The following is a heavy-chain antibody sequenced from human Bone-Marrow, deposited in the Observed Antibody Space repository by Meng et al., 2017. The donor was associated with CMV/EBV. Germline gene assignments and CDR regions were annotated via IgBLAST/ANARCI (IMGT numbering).Heavy chain of an antibody. CDR1: GFTFNSYG. CDR3: AKDRGGSGSYEVDY. Sequence: GESLKISCAASGFTFNSYGIHWVRQAPGKGLEWVAFIRYDGSNKYYAASVKGRFTISRDNSKNTLYLQMNSLRAEDTAVYYCAKDRGGSGSYEVDYWGQGTLVTVSS. V-gene: IGHV3-30*02. J-gene: IGHJ4*02. D-gene: IGHD3-10*01. CDR2: IRYDGSNK.